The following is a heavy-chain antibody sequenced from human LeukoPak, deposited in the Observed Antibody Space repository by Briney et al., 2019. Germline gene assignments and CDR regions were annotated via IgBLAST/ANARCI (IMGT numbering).Heavy chain of an antibody. J-gene: IGHJ4*02. Sequence: SGTLSLTCTVSGGSIRGYYWSWIRQPPGKGLEWIGYIYYSGSTNYNPSLQSRVTISVDTSKNQFSLKLSSVTAADTAVYYCARQSEASQLWPFDYWGQGTLVTVSS. CDR1: GGSIRGYY. CDR3: ARQSEASQLWPFDY. V-gene: IGHV4-59*08. CDR2: IYYSGST. D-gene: IGHD3-10*01.